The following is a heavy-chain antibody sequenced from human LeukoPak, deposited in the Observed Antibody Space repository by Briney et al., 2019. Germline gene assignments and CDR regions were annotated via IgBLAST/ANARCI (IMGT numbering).Heavy chain of an antibody. CDR1: GGSISSGSYY. D-gene: IGHD4-17*01. J-gene: IGHJ5*02. Sequence: SETLSLTCTVSGGSISSGSYYWSWIRQPAGKGLEWIGRIYTSGSTNYNPSLKSRVTISVDTSKNQFSLKLSSVTAADTAVYYCARGHSYLYGDYGWFDPWGQGTLVTVSS. V-gene: IGHV4-61*02. CDR3: ARGHSYLYGDYGWFDP. CDR2: IYTSGST.